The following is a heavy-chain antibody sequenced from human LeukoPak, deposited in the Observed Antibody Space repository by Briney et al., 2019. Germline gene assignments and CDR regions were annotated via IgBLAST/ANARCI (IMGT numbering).Heavy chain of an antibody. J-gene: IGHJ6*02. V-gene: IGHV4-59*01. D-gene: IGHD2-15*01. CDR2: IYFTGST. CDR3: ARAGPTDGGTIMDV. CDR1: GGSINNYY. Sequence: PETLSLTCTVSGGSINNYYWSWIRQPPGKGLEWIGFIYFTGSTNYCPSLKSRVTVSVDTSKNQLSLKLSAVTAADTAVYYCARAGPTDGGTIMDVWGQGTTVTVSS.